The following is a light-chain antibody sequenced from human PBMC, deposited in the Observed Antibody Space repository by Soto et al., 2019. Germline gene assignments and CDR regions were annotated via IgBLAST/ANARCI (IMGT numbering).Light chain of an antibody. CDR2: GAS. J-gene: IGKJ1*01. V-gene: IGKV3-20*01. Sequence: EIVLTQSPRTLSLSPEERATLSCRASQSVSSSYLAWYQQTPGQAPRLLIYGASRRATGIPDRFSGSGYGTDFTLTISRLEPEAFAVYYCQQYDSSPKTFGQGTKVDIK. CDR1: QSVSSSY. CDR3: QQYDSSPKT.